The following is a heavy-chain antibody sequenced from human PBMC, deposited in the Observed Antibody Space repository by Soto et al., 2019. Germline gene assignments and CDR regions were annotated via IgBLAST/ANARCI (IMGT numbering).Heavy chain of an antibody. Sequence: GGSLRLSCATSGFTFSGYGMHWVRQAPGKGLEWMAVISYDGSDKHYADSVKGRFTISRDNSKNTLYLQMNSLRAEDTAVYYCAKSYYYDSSGYYSPRGYYYYYGMDVWGQGTTVTVSS. J-gene: IGHJ6*02. CDR2: ISYDGSDK. CDR1: GFTFSGYG. CDR3: AKSYYYDSSGYYSPRGYYYYYGMDV. V-gene: IGHV3-30*18. D-gene: IGHD3-22*01.